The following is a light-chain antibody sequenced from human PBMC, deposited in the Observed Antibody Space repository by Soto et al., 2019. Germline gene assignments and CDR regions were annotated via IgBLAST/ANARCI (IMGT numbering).Light chain of an antibody. CDR1: HGISSW. CDR2: AAS. CDR3: QQASKLPLT. Sequence: DIQMTQSPSSVSASVGDRVTITCRASHGISSWLAWFQQKSGKAPKLLIYAASRLQSGVPSRFSGSGSGSAFFLTICNLHPEDFATHFCQQASKLPLTFSGGTKVE. J-gene: IGKJ4*01. V-gene: IGKV1-12*01.